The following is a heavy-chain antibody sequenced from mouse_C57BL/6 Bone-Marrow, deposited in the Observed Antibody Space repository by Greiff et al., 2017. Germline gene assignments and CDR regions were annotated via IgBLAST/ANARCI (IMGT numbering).Heavy chain of an antibody. D-gene: IGHD1-1*01. CDR2: IYPGGVYT. CDR1: GYTFTNYW. V-gene: IGHV1-63*01. Sequence: QVQLQQSGAELVRPGTSVKMSCKASGYTFTNYWIGWAKQRPGHGLEWIGDIYPGGVYTNYNEKFKGKATLTADKSSSTAYMQFSSLTSEDSAIYYCARSGYYGSSYGYFDVWGTGTTVTVSS. J-gene: IGHJ1*03. CDR3: ARSGYYGSSYGYFDV.